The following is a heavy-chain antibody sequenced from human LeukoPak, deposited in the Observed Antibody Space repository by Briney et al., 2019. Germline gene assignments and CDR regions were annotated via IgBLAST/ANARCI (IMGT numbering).Heavy chain of an antibody. D-gene: IGHD3-10*01. CDR2: INHSGST. Sequence: PSETLSLTCAVSGGSFSGYYWSWIRQPPGKGLEWVGEINHSGSTNYNPSLKSRVTISVDTSKNQFSLKLSSVTAADTAVYYCARRTLWRFGELVWHFDYWGQGTLVTVSS. CDR3: ARRTLWRFGELVWHFDY. V-gene: IGHV4-34*01. CDR1: GGSFSGYY. J-gene: IGHJ4*02.